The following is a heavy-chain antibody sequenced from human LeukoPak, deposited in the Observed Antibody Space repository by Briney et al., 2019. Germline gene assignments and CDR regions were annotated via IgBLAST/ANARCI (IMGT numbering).Heavy chain of an antibody. CDR1: GFTFSSYS. Sequence: PGGSLRLSCAVSGFTFSSYSMSWVRQAPGKGLEWVANINQDGSEKYYVDSVKGRFTISRDNAKNSLYLQMNSLRAEDTAVYYCARDRVWTVLYWGQGTLVTVSS. V-gene: IGHV3-7*01. CDR2: INQDGSEK. CDR3: ARDRVWTVLY. D-gene: IGHD6-13*01. J-gene: IGHJ4*02.